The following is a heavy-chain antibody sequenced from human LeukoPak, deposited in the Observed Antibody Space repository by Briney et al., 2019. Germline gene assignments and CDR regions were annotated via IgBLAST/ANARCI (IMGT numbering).Heavy chain of an antibody. J-gene: IGHJ4*02. CDR2: ISASGGST. V-gene: IGHV3-23*01. CDR3: ARSSWYSSSWYSTLYLDY. Sequence: GSLRLSCAASAFTFSSYAMRWVRQAPGRGLEWVSSISASGGSTYYVDSVKGRFTISRDNAKNSLYLQMNSLRAEDTALYYCARSSWYSSSWYSTLYLDYWGQGTLVTVSS. CDR1: AFTFSSYA. D-gene: IGHD6-13*01.